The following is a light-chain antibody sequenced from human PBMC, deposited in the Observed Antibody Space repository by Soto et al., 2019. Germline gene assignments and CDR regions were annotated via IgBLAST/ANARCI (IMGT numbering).Light chain of an antibody. V-gene: IGLV2-14*03. J-gene: IGLJ1*01. CDR3: SSYTSSSTYV. Sequence: QSVLTQPASVSGSPGQSITISCTGTSSDVGGYNYVSWYQQHPGKAPKLLIYDVNNRPSGVSARFSGSKSGNTASLTISGLQAEDEADYYCSSYTSSSTYVFGTGTKLTVL. CDR1: SSDVGGYNY. CDR2: DVN.